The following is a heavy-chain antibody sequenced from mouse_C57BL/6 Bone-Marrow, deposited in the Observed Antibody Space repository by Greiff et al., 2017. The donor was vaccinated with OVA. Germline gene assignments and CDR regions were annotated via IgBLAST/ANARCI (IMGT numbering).Heavy chain of an antibody. D-gene: IGHD2-4*01. CDR3: ASVAYDYAAWFAY. CDR2: INPYNGGT. J-gene: IGHJ3*01. V-gene: IGHV1-19*01. Sequence: EVKLVESGAGLVQPGASVKISCKASGYTFTDYYMNWVQQSQGKSLEWIGVINPYNGGTSYNQNFKGKATLTVYKSYSPAYMELNSLTSEDSAVYYCASVAYDYAAWFAYWGQGTLVTVSA. CDR1: GYTFTDYY.